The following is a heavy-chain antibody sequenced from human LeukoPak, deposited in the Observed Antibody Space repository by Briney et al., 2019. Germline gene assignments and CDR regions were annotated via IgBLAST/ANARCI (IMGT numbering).Heavy chain of an antibody. CDR3: AREGYCSSTSCYLRWFDP. D-gene: IGHD2-2*01. CDR2: INPNSGGT. J-gene: IGHJ5*02. CDR1: GYTFTGYY. V-gene: IGHV1-2*04. Sequence: ASVKVSCKASGYTFTGYYMHWVRQAPGQGLEWMGWINPNSGGTNYAQKFQGWVTMTRDTSISTAYMELSRLRSDDTAVYYCAREGYCSSTSCYLRWFDPWGQGTLVTVSS.